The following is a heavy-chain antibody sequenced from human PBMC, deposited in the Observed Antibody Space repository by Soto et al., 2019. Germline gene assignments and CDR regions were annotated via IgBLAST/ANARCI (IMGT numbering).Heavy chain of an antibody. CDR3: AGIRIAAAGGGLDV. V-gene: IGHV4-30-2*01. CDR2: IYHSGST. CDR1: GGSINSGDYA. J-gene: IGHJ6*02. D-gene: IGHD6-13*01. Sequence: LQLQESGSGLVKPSQTLSLTCGVSGGSINSGDYAWSWIRQPPGKGPEWMGYIYHSGSTYYNPSLKSRVTTLVDRSKNQFSLKLSSVTAADTAVYYCAGIRIAAAGGGLDVWGQGTTVTVSS.